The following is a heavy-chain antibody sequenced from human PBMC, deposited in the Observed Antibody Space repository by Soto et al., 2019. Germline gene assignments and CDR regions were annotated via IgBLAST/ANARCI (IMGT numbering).Heavy chain of an antibody. CDR2: IVVGSGNT. CDR3: AADGIAAAGDFDY. D-gene: IGHD6-13*01. Sequence: ASVKVSCKASGFTFTSSAVQWVRQARGQRLEWIGWIVVGSGNTNYAQKFQERVTITRDMSTSTAYMELSSLRSDDTAVYYCAADGIAAAGDFDYWGQGTLVTAPQ. V-gene: IGHV1-58*01. CDR1: GFTFTSSA. J-gene: IGHJ4*02.